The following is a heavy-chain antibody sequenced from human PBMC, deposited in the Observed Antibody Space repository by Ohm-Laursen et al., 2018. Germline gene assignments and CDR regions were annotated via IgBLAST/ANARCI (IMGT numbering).Heavy chain of an antibody. CDR2: IYYTGTT. CDR3: ARVKQWLIYAFDI. D-gene: IGHD6-19*01. J-gene: IGHJ3*02. CDR1: GGLFSGYY. Sequence: SDTLCLIRAVCGGLFSGYYWTWIRQPPGKGLEGIGDIYYTGTTNYNPYLRNRVTMSVDRSKNQFPLKLSSVTAADTAVYYCARVKQWLIYAFDIWGQGTMVTVSP. V-gene: IGHV4-34*01.